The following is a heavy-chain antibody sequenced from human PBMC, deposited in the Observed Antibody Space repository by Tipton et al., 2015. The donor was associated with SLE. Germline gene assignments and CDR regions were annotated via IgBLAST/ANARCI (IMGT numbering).Heavy chain of an antibody. CDR2: ISHDGSNK. CDR1: GFTFSSYG. V-gene: IGHV3-30*18. D-gene: IGHD1-7*01. Sequence: SLRLSCAASGFTFSSYGMHWVRQAPGKGLEWVAVISHDGSNKYYADSVKGRFTISRDNSKNTLYLQMNSLRAEDTAVYYCAKDNPGTTDYWGQGTLVTVSS. CDR3: AKDNPGTTDY. J-gene: IGHJ4*02.